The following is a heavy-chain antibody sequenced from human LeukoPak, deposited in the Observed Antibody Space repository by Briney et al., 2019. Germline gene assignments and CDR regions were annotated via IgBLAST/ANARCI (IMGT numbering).Heavy chain of an antibody. CDR3: ARVTRGYSGHDQFDY. D-gene: IGHD5-12*01. CDR1: GGSISSSSYY. V-gene: IGHV4-39*01. CDR2: IYYSGYT. J-gene: IGHJ4*02. Sequence: SETLSLTCTVSGGSISSSSYYWGWIRQPPGKGLEWIGSIYYSGYTYYNPSLESRVTISVDTSKNQFSLKLSSVTAADTAIYYCARVTRGYSGHDQFDYWGQGTLVTVSS.